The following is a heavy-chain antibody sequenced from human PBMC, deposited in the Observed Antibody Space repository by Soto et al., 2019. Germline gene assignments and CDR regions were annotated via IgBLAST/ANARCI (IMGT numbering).Heavy chain of an antibody. CDR2: ISAHNGNK. J-gene: IGHJ4*02. Sequence: QVQLVQSGAEVKKPGASVKVSCKASGYTFTSYGISWVRQAPGQGLEWLGWISAHNGNKKYAQKLQGRVTMPTDTTTSTGYMELRSLRSDDTAVYYCAREPNYFAYWGQGTLVTVSS. CDR3: AREPNYFAY. CDR1: GYTFTSYG. V-gene: IGHV1-18*01.